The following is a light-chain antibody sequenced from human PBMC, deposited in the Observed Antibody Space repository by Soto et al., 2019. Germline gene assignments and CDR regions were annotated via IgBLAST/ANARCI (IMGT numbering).Light chain of an antibody. Sequence: QSVLTQPPSVSGAPGQRVTISCTGSSSNFGAGYDVHWYQQLPGTAPKLLIYGDSNRPSGVPDRFSGSKSGTSASLAITGLQAEDEADYYCQSYDSSLSAVVFGGGTKLTAL. CDR2: GDS. CDR1: SSNFGAGYD. CDR3: QSYDSSLSAVV. V-gene: IGLV1-40*01. J-gene: IGLJ2*01.